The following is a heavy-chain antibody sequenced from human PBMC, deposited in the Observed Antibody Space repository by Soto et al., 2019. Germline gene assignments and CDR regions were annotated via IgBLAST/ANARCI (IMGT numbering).Heavy chain of an antibody. CDR1: GFTFSSYD. D-gene: IGHD3-22*01. J-gene: IGHJ4*02. CDR3: AREDGIYDSSGYYYDY. CDR2: IWYDGSNK. V-gene: IGHV3-33*01. Sequence: GGSLRLSCAASGFTFSSYDMHWVRQAPGKGLEWVAVIWYDGSNKYYADSVKGRFTISRDNSKNTLYLQMNSLRAEDTAVYYCAREDGIYDSSGYYYDYWGQGTLVTVSS.